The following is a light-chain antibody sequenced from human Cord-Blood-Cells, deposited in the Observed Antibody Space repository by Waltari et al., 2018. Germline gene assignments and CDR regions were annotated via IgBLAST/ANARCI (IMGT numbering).Light chain of an antibody. CDR2: EVS. Sequence: QSALTPPASVSGSPGHSITISCTGTSSAVGGYNYVSWYQQHPGKAPKLMIYEVSNRPSGVSNRFSGSKSGNTASLTISGLQAEDEADYYCSSYTSSSTVVFGGGTKLTVL. V-gene: IGLV2-14*01. CDR1: SSAVGGYNY. CDR3: SSYTSSSTVV. J-gene: IGLJ2*01.